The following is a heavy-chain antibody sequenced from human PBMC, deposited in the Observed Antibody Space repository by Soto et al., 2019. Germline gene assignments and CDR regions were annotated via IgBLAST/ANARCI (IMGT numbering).Heavy chain of an antibody. J-gene: IGHJ4*02. D-gene: IGHD5-12*01. V-gene: IGHV4-4*07. Sequence: SETLSLTCTFSCGSINTFYWSWVRQPAGKGLEWIGRIFSSGSTSFNPSLESRVAMSVDTSKNHFSLNLSSVTAADMAVYYCAREGSYSAYNFAHGIQLWSFDFWGQGALVPVSS. CDR3: AREGSYSAYNFAHGIQLWSFDF. CDR1: CGSINTFY. CDR2: IFSSGST.